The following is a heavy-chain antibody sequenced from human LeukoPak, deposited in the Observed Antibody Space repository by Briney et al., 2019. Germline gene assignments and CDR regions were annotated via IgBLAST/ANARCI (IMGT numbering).Heavy chain of an antibody. CDR2: INHSGST. CDR1: GGSFSAYY. V-gene: IGHV4-34*01. D-gene: IGHD2-15*01. Sequence: SETLSLTCAVYGGSFSAYYWSWIRQPPGKGLEWIGEINHSGSTNYNPSLKGRVTISVDTSKNQFSLKLGSVTAADTAVYYCARLCSGGICQIDYWGQGTLVTVSS. CDR3: ARLCSGGICQIDY. J-gene: IGHJ4*02.